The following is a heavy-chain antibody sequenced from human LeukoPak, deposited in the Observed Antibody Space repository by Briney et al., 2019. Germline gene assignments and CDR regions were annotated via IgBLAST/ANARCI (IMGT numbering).Heavy chain of an antibody. V-gene: IGHV3-53*01. Sequence: GGSLRLSCAASEFTVSNSYITWVRQAPGKGLEWVSVIYEGGGRYYGDSVKGRFTISKDNFENTVYLQMNSLRADDTAVYYCARVDTVPGILVWGQGTLVTVSS. D-gene: IGHD5-18*01. J-gene: IGHJ4*02. CDR1: EFTVSNSY. CDR2: IYEGGGR. CDR3: ARVDTVPGILV.